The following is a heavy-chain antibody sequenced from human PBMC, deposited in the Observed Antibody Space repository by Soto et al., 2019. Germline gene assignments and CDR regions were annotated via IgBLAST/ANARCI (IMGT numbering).Heavy chain of an antibody. CDR1: GYTLTELS. J-gene: IGHJ4*02. D-gene: IGHD2-2*01. V-gene: IGHV1-24*01. CDR3: ATGCSSTSCPNPY. Sequence: QVQLVQSGAEVKKPGASVKVSCKVSGYTLTELSMHWVRQAPGKGLEWMGGFDPEDGETIYAQKFQGRVTMTEETSTDTAYMELSSLRSEDTAVYYCATGCSSTSCPNPYWGQGTLVTVSS. CDR2: FDPEDGET.